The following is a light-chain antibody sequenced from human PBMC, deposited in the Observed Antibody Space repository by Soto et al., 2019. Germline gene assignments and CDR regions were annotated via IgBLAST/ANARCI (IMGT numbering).Light chain of an antibody. CDR2: EGS. Sequence: QSVLTQPASASGSPGQSITISCTGTSSDVGSYNLVSWYQQHPGKAPKLMLSEGSKRPSGVSNRFSGSKSGNTASLTISGLQAEDEADYYCCSYAGTTSHVVFGGGTQLTVL. CDR1: SSDVGSYNL. V-gene: IGLV2-23*01. J-gene: IGLJ7*01. CDR3: CSYAGTTSHVV.